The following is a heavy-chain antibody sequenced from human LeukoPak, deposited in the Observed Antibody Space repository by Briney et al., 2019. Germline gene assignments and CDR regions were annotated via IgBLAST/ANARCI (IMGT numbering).Heavy chain of an antibody. Sequence: GGSLRLSCAASGFTVSSNYMSWVRQAPGKGLEWVSVIYSGGSTYYADSVKGRFTISRDNSKNTLYLQMNSLRAEDTAVYYCAKDQRVLVGTDAFDIWGQGTMVTVSS. V-gene: IGHV3-53*01. D-gene: IGHD2-15*01. J-gene: IGHJ3*02. CDR2: IYSGGST. CDR1: GFTVSSNY. CDR3: AKDQRVLVGTDAFDI.